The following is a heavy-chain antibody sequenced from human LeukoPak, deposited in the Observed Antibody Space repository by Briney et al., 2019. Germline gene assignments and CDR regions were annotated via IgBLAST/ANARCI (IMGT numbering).Heavy chain of an antibody. J-gene: IGHJ6*03. CDR2: ITYTGNK. V-gene: IGHV4-39*01. D-gene: IGHD3-16*01. CDR3: GRHGLGYYYYMDV. Sequence: SETLSLTCTVSCDSISSSSYYWGWIRQPPGKVLGCIGSITYTGNKYYNRSIKSRVTISIDASKKQFSLKVRSVAAADTAVYYCGRHGLGYYYYMDVWGKGTTVTVSS. CDR1: CDSISSSSYY.